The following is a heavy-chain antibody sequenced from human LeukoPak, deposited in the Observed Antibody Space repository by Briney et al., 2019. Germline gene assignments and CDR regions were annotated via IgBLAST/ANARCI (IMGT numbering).Heavy chain of an antibody. D-gene: IGHD2-15*01. V-gene: IGHV4-34*01. CDR3: ARGLASGGVHPA. J-gene: IGHJ5*02. CDR1: GGSFSGYY. Sequence: SETLSLTCAVYGGSFSGYYWSWIRQPPGKGLEWIGEINHSGSTYYNPSLKSRVTISVDTSKNQFSLKLSSVTAADTAVYYCARGLASGGVHPAWGQGTLVTVSS. CDR2: INHSGST.